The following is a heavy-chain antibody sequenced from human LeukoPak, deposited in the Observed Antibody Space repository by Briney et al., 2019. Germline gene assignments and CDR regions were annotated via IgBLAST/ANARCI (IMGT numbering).Heavy chain of an antibody. J-gene: IGHJ4*02. CDR1: GGSFSGYY. CDR3: ARERYYYDSSQTGEDY. D-gene: IGHD3-22*01. V-gene: IGHV4-34*01. CDR2: INHSGST. Sequence: SETLSLTCAVYGGSFSGYYWSWIRQPPGKGLEWIGEINHSGSTNYNPSLKSRVTMSVDTSKNQFSLKLSSVTAADTAVYYCARERYYYDSSQTGEDYWGQGTLVTVSS.